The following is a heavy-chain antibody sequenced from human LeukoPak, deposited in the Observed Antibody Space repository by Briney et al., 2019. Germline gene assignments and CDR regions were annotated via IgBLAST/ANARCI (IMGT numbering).Heavy chain of an antibody. CDR2: IWYDGSNK. J-gene: IGHJ4*02. V-gene: IGHV3-33*01. CDR1: GFTFSSYG. CDR3: ARSITMVRGVIGVIGY. D-gene: IGHD3-10*01. Sequence: GRSLRLSCAASGFTFSSYGMHWVRQAPGKGLEWVAVIWYDGSNKYYADSVKGRFTISRDNSKNTLYLQMNSLRAEDTAVYYCARSITMVRGVIGVIGYWGQGTLVTVPS.